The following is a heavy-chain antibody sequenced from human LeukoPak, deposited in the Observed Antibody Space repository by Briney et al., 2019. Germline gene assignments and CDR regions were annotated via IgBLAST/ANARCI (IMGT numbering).Heavy chain of an antibody. V-gene: IGHV4-61*02. CDR3: ARDLYYYGSGSYWFDY. CDR2: IYTSGST. CDR1: GGSISSGSYY. Sequence: SETLSLTCTVSGGSISSGSYYWSWIRQPAGKGLEWIGRIYTSGSTNYNPSLKSRVTMSVDTSKNQFSLKLSSVTAADTAVYYCARDLYYYGSGSYWFDYWGQGTLVTVSS. J-gene: IGHJ4*02. D-gene: IGHD3-10*01.